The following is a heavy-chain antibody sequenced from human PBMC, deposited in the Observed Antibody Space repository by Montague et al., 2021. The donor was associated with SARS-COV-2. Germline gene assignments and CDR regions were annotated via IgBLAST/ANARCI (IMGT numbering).Heavy chain of an antibody. Sequence: SETRSLTCTVSGGSITNNIDYWAWIRQPPGKGLEWIGSIYYTGNTYYXPSLKSRVTISVVTSKNHFTLKLSSVTAAETAVYYCARLKRYFDSSGSPSAFDFWGQGTKVTVSS. D-gene: IGHD3-22*01. V-gene: IGHV4-39*02. CDR3: ARLKRYFDSSGSPSAFDF. CDR2: IYYTGNT. CDR1: GGSITNNIDY. J-gene: IGHJ3*01.